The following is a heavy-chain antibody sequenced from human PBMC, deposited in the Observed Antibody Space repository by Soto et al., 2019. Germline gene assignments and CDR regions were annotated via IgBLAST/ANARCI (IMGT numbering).Heavy chain of an antibody. J-gene: IGHJ3*02. Sequence: ASVKVSCKASGGTFSSYAISWVRQAPGQGLEWMGGIIPIFGTANYAQKFQGRVTITADKSTSTAYMELSSLRSEDTAMYYCAREMAVATNDAYDIWGQGTMVTVSS. CDR1: GGTFSSYA. V-gene: IGHV1-69*06. CDR2: IIPIFGTA. CDR3: AREMAVATNDAYDI. D-gene: IGHD6-19*01.